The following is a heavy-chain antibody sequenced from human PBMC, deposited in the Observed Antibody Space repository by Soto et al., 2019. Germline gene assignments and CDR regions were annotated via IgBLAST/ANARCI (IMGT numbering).Heavy chain of an antibody. CDR2: NNSGVDA. CDR3: AKVLSLRTSGKYYKPFFHGMDV. V-gene: IGHV3-23*01. J-gene: IGHJ6*02. Sequence: DVQLSESGGGLVQPGGSLRPTCAASGFSFNSHAMTWVRQAPGRGLEWVAANNSGVDAFYADSVKGRFTISRDNSKDTLYLQMNSLGVEDTALYYCAKVLSLRTSGKYYKPFFHGMDVWGLGTTVTVSS. D-gene: IGHD3-10*01. CDR1: GFSFNSHA.